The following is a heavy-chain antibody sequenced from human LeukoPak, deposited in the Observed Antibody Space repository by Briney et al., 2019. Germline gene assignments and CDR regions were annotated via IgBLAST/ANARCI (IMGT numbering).Heavy chain of an antibody. J-gene: IGHJ5*02. Sequence: ASVKVSCKASGGTFSSYAIGWVRQAPGQGLEWMGGIIPIFGTANYAQKFQGRVTITTDESTSTAYMELSSLRSEDTAVYYCARGQGLPGIRIPANWFDPWGQGTLVTVSA. CDR3: ARGQGLPGIRIPANWFDP. V-gene: IGHV1-69*05. CDR1: GGTFSSYA. CDR2: IIPIFGTA. D-gene: IGHD6-13*01.